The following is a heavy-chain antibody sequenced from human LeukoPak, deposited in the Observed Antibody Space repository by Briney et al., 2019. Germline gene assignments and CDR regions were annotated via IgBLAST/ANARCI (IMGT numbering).Heavy chain of an antibody. CDR1: GGSVSSGTYY. Sequence: SETLSLTCTVSGGSVSSGTYYWSWIRQPPGKGLEWIGYIYYSGSANYNPSLKSRVTVSVDTSKNQCSLKLSSVTTADTAVYYCTRSTNLEAFDIWGQGTMVTVSS. V-gene: IGHV4-61*01. D-gene: IGHD2-8*01. CDR3: TRSTNLEAFDI. CDR2: IYYSGSA. J-gene: IGHJ3*02.